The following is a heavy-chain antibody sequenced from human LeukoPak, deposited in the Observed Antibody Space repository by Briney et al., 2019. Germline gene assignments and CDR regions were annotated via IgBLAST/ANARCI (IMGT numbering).Heavy chain of an antibody. CDR2: IIPIFGTA. J-gene: IGHJ3*02. D-gene: IGHD3-22*01. Sequence: ASVKVSCEASGGTFSSYAISWVRQAPGPGLEWMGGIIPIFGTANYAQKFQGRVTITTDESTSTAYMELSSLRSEDTAVYYCARMYYYDSSNAFDIWGQGTMVTVSS. CDR3: ARMYYYDSSNAFDI. CDR1: GGTFSSYA. V-gene: IGHV1-69*05.